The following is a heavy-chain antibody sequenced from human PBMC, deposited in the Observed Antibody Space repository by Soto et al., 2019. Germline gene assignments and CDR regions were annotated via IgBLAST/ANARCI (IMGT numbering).Heavy chain of an antibody. D-gene: IGHD6-6*01. CDR2: ISSSSNSI. Sequence: AGSLRLSCAASGFTFSSYSMNWVRKAPGKGLEWVSYISSSSNSIYYADSVKGRFTISRDNAKNSLHLQMNSLRAEDTAVYYCASPLECSTTSRIRWGQGTLVTVSS. CDR1: GFTFSSYS. J-gene: IGHJ4*02. CDR3: ASPLECSTTSRIR. V-gene: IGHV3-48*01.